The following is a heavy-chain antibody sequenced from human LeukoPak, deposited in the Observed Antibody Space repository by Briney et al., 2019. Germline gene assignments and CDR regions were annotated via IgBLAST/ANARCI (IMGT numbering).Heavy chain of an antibody. CDR2: ISSSGSTI. Sequence: AGGSLRLSCAASGFTFSSYEMNWVRQAPGKGLEWVSYISSSGSTIYYADSVKGRFTISRDNAKNSLYLQMNSLRAEDTAVYYCAREPTTPGAFDIWGQGTMVTVSP. CDR3: AREPTTPGAFDI. D-gene: IGHD1-14*01. CDR1: GFTFSSYE. J-gene: IGHJ3*02. V-gene: IGHV3-48*03.